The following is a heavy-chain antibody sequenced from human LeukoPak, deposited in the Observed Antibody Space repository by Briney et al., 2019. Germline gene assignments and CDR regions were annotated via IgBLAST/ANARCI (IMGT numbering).Heavy chain of an antibody. CDR1: GYTFTAYY. CDR2: INPNSGGT. J-gene: IGHJ3*02. CDR3: ARDGIYSRNFDAFDI. Sequence: ASVKVSCKASGYTFTAYYMHWVRQAPGQGPEWMGGINPNSGGTDYAQKFQGRVTMTRDTSISTAYMELSSLTSDDTAVYYCARDGIYSRNFDAFDIWGQGTMVTVSS. D-gene: IGHD6-13*01. V-gene: IGHV1-2*02.